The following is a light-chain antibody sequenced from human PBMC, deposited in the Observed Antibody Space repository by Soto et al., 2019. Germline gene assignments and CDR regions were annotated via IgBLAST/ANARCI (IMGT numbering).Light chain of an antibody. Sequence: QSALTQPPSASGSPGQSVTISCTGTSSDVGAYYSVSWYQQHPGKAPKLMIYEVTKRPSGVPDRFSGSKSGSTASLTVSGLQAEDEADSYCSSYAGSYNLAVFGTGTKLTVL. V-gene: IGLV2-8*01. CDR3: SSYAGSYNLAV. CDR1: SSDVGAYYS. CDR2: EVT. J-gene: IGLJ1*01.